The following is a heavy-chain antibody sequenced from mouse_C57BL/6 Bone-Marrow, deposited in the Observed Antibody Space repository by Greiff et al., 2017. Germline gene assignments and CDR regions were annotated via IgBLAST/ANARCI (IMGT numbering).Heavy chain of an antibody. J-gene: IGHJ4*01. CDR1: GYTFTSYW. CDR2: MHPNSGST. D-gene: IGHD1-1*01. Sequence: QVQLQQPGAELVKPGASVTLSCKASGYTFTSYWMHWVKQRPGQGLEWIGMMHPNSGSTKYNEKFKSKATLTVDKSSSTAYMQLSRLTSEDSAVYYCASLLLLYYAMDYWGQGTSVTVSS. CDR3: ASLLLLYYAMDY. V-gene: IGHV1-64*01.